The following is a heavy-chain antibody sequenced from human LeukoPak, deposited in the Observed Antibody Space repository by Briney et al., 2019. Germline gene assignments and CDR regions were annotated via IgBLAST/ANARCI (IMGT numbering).Heavy chain of an antibody. CDR3: ARHFDGDPYYFDY. CDR1: GFTFSSYW. CDR2: IKEDGSEK. J-gene: IGHJ4*02. Sequence: GGSLRLSCAASGFTFSSYWMTWVRQAPGKGLEWVANIKEDGSEKNYVDSVKGRFTISRDNAKNSLYLQMNSLRAEDTAVYYCARHFDGDPYYFDYWGQGTLVTVSS. D-gene: IGHD3-9*01. V-gene: IGHV3-7*01.